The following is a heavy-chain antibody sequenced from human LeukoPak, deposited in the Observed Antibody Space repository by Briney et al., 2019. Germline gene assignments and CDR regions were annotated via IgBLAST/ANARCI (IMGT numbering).Heavy chain of an antibody. CDR3: ARVGITMVRGARSHFDY. CDR1: GYSISSGYY. D-gene: IGHD3-10*01. Sequence: PSETLSLTCTVSGYSISSGYYWGWIRQPPGKGLEWIGSIYHSGSTYYNPSLKSRVTIPVDTSKNQFSLKLSSVTAADTAVYYCARVGITMVRGARSHFDYWGQGTLVTVSS. V-gene: IGHV4-38-2*02. CDR2: IYHSGST. J-gene: IGHJ4*02.